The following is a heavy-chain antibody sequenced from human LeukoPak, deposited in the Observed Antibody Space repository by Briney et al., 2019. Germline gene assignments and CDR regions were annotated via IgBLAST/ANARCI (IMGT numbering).Heavy chain of an antibody. D-gene: IGHD6-13*01. CDR3: ARLGIAAAGTNAGRGFDY. J-gene: IGHJ4*02. CDR1: GYSFTSYW. CDR2: IYPGDSDT. Sequence: GESLKISCKGSGYSFTSYWIGWVRQRPGKGLEWMGIIYPGDSDTRYSPSFQGQVTISADKFISTAYLQWSSLKASDTAMYYCARLGIAAAGTNAGRGFDYWGQGTLVTVSS. V-gene: IGHV5-51*01.